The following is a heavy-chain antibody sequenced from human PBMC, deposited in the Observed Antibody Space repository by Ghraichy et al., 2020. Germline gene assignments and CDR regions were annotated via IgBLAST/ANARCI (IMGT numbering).Heavy chain of an antibody. D-gene: IGHD2-2*01. CDR1: GGSISSSSYY. CDR2: IYYSGST. V-gene: IGHV4-39*01. Sequence: SETLSLTCTVSGGSISSSSYYWGWIRQPPGKGLEWIGSIYYSGSTYYNPSLKSRVTISVDTSKNQFSLKLSPVTAADTAVYYCARSPPKYQRAFDIWGQGTMVTVSS. CDR3: ARSPPKYQRAFDI. J-gene: IGHJ3*02.